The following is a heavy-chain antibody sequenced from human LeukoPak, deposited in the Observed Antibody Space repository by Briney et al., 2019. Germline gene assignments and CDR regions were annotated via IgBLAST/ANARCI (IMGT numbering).Heavy chain of an antibody. CDR3: ARLGCSSTSCYLWDWFDP. CDR2: IYPGDSDT. D-gene: IGHD2-2*01. J-gene: IGHJ5*02. V-gene: IGHV5-51*01. Sequence: GESLKISCKGSGYSFTSYWSGWVRQMPGKGLEWMGIIYPGDSDTRYSPSFQGQVTISADKSISTAYLQWSSLKASDTAMYYCARLGCSSTSCYLWDWFDPWGQGTLVTVSS. CDR1: GYSFTSYW.